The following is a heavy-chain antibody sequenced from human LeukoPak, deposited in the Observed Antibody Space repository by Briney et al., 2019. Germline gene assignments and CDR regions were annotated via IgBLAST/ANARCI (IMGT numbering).Heavy chain of an antibody. CDR2: ISSSSSTI. CDR1: GFSLSSYW. J-gene: IGHJ5*02. V-gene: IGHV3-48*01. Sequence: GGSLRLSCAASGFSLSSYWMTWVRQAPGKGLEWVSYISSSSSTIYYADSVKGRFTISRDNAKNSLYLQMNSLRAEDTAVYYCARDLAVAGVENWFDPWGQGTLVTVSS. CDR3: ARDLAVAGVENWFDP. D-gene: IGHD6-19*01.